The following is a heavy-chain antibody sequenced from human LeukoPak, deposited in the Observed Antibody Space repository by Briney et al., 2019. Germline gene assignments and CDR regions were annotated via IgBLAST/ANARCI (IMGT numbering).Heavy chain of an antibody. Sequence: SETLSLTCAVSGYSMSSSNWWGWIRQPPGEELEWIAYIYYNGSTDYNPSLKSRVTMSIDTSKNQFSLKLTSVSALDTAVYYCTGGGSYYWAPDYWGQGTLVTVSS. CDR1: GYSMSSSNW. V-gene: IGHV4-28*06. CDR2: IYYNGST. D-gene: IGHD3-10*01. J-gene: IGHJ4*02. CDR3: TGGGSYYWAPDY.